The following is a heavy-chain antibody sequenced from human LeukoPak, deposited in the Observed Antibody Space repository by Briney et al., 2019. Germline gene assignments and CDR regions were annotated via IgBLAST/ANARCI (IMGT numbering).Heavy chain of an antibody. Sequence: SETLSLTCAVYGGSFSGYYWSWIRQPPGKGLEWIGEINHSGSTNYNPSLKSRVTISVDTSKNQFSLKLSSVTAADTAVYYCARGRGGCATGRIIDYWGQGTLVTVSS. CDR1: GGSFSGYY. J-gene: IGHJ4*02. CDR3: ARGRGGCATGRIIDY. D-gene: IGHD6-19*01. CDR2: INHSGST. V-gene: IGHV4-34*01.